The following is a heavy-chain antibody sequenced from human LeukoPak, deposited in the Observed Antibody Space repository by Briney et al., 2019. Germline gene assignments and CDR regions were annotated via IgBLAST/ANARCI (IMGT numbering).Heavy chain of an antibody. CDR3: VGEVGPRQMNY. CDR2: IAYDASNE. Sequence: GGSLRLSCVASGFTFSSHAMHWVSQAPGKGLEWVAVIAYDASNEYYADSVKGRFTISRDNSKNTLYLQMNSLRTEDTAMYYYVGEVGPRQMNYWGQGTLVTVSS. CDR1: GFTFSSHA. V-gene: IGHV3-30-3*01. D-gene: IGHD1-26*01. J-gene: IGHJ4*02.